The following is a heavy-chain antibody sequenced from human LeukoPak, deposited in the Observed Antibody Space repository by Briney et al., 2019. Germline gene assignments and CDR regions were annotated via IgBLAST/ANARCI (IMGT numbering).Heavy chain of an antibody. CDR1: GYSISSGYY. Sequence: SETLSLTCTVSGYSISSGYYWGWIRQPPGMGLEWIGSIYYSGSTYYNPSLKSRVTISVDTSKNQFSLKLSSVTAADTAVYYCARAVAGDDAFDIWGRGTMVTVSS. D-gene: IGHD6-19*01. CDR3: ARAVAGDDAFDI. CDR2: IYYSGST. V-gene: IGHV4-38-2*02. J-gene: IGHJ3*02.